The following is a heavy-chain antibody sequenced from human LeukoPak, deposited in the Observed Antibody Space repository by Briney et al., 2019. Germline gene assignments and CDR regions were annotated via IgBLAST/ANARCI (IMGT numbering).Heavy chain of an antibody. V-gene: IGHV5-51*01. CDR1: GYSFTSHW. CDR2: IYPGDSDT. CDR3: ARLWTTSLITGGKYQGYFDY. D-gene: IGHD2-8*02. Sequence: GESLKISCEGSGYSFTSHWVGWVRQMPGKGLDWMGVIYPGDSDTRYSPSVQGQVTISADKSPSTPYMQWRRLTDSDTAMYYCARLWTTSLITGGKYQGYFDYWGQGTLVTVSS. J-gene: IGHJ4*02.